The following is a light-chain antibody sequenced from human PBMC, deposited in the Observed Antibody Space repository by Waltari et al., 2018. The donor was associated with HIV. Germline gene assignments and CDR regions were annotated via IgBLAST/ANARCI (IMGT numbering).Light chain of an antibody. CDR3: QSYDSSLSALYV. CDR2: GNG. CDR1: SPNIVAGYD. Sequence: QSVLTQPPSVPGAPGQRVTISCTGSSPNIVAGYDVHWYQQLPGTAPKLLIYGNGNLPSVVPDRFSGSKSDTSASLAITGLQAEDEADYYCQSYDSSLSALYVFGTGTKVTVL. J-gene: IGLJ1*01. V-gene: IGLV1-40*01.